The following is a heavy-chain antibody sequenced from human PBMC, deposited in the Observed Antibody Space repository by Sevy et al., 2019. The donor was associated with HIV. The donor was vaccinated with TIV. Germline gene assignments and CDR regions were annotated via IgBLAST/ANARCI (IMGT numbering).Heavy chain of an antibody. CDR3: ARAQDYYDSSGAYYFDY. CDR1: GFTFSIYE. CDR2: ITSSGSTI. V-gene: IGHV3-48*03. Sequence: GGSLRLSCAASGFTFSIYEMNWVRQAPGKWLEWVSYITSSGSTIYYADSVKGRFTISRDNAKNSLYLQMNSLRAEDTAIYYCARAQDYYDSSGAYYFDYWGQGALVTVSS. D-gene: IGHD3-22*01. J-gene: IGHJ4*02.